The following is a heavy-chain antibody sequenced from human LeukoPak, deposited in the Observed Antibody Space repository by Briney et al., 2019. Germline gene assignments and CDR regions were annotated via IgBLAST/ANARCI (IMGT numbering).Heavy chain of an antibody. CDR1: GGSISSYY. D-gene: IGHD6-6*01. J-gene: IGHJ2*01. Sequence: SETLSLTCTVSGGSISSYYWSWIRQPAGKGLEWIGRIYTSGSTNYNPSLKSRVTMSVDTSKNQFSLKLSSVTAADTAVYYCATTPLIAARNWYFDLWGRDTLVTVSP. CDR2: IYTSGST. V-gene: IGHV4-4*07. CDR3: ATTPLIAARNWYFDL.